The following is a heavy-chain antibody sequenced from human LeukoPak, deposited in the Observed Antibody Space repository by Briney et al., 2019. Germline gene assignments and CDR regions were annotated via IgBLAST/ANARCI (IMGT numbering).Heavy chain of an antibody. V-gene: IGHV4-61*02. Sequence: PSETLSLTCTVSGGSISSGSYYWSWIRQPAGKGLEWIGRIYTSGSTNYNPSLKTRVTISADTSKNQFSLKLSSVTAADTAVYYCAREGDGYNYSYYFDYWGQGTLVTVSS. CDR3: AREGDGYNYSYYFDY. D-gene: IGHD5-24*01. CDR2: IYTSGST. J-gene: IGHJ4*02. CDR1: GGSISSGSYY.